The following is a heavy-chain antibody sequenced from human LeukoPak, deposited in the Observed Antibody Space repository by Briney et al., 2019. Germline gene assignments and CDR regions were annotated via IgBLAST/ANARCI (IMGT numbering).Heavy chain of an antibody. V-gene: IGHV1-18*01. J-gene: IGHJ5*02. CDR2: ISAYNGNT. Sequence: ASVKVSFKASGYTFTTYGISWVRQAPGQGLEWMGWISAYNGNTNYAQKLQGRVTMTTDTSTSTAYMELRSLRSDDTAVYYCARVERYNWNSALDPWGQGTLVTVSS. CDR1: GYTFTTYG. D-gene: IGHD1-7*01. CDR3: ARVERYNWNSALDP.